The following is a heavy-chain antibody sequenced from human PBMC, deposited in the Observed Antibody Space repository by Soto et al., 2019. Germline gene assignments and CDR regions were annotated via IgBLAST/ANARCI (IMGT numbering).Heavy chain of an antibody. J-gene: IGHJ6*03. Sequence: QLQLQESGPGLVKPSETLSLTCTVSGGSISSSSYYWGWIRQPPGKGLEWIGSIYYSGSTYYNPSLKRRLTISVDMSKNQFPLKLSSVTAADTGVYYCARQGGRQLWFPRDLSDYYYYTDVWGKGTTVTVSS. CDR3: ARQGGRQLWFPRDLSDYYYYTDV. CDR1: GGSISSSSYY. V-gene: IGHV4-39*01. D-gene: IGHD5-18*01. CDR2: IYYSGST.